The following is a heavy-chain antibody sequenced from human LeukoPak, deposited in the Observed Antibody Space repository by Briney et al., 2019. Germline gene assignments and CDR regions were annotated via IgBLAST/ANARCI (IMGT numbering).Heavy chain of an antibody. CDR3: ARVRNYYGSGSYSDYMDV. Sequence: SETLSLTCAVYGGSFSGYYWSWIRQPAGKGLEWIGRIYTSGSTNYNPSLKSRVTMSVDTSKNQFSLKLSSVTAADTAVYYCARVRNYYGSGSYSDYMDVWGKGTTVTISS. CDR2: IYTSGST. J-gene: IGHJ6*03. D-gene: IGHD3-10*01. V-gene: IGHV4-59*10. CDR1: GGSFSGYY.